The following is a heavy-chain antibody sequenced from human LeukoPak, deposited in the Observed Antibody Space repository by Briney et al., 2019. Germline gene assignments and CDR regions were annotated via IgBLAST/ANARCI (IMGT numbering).Heavy chain of an antibody. CDR1: GFTFSDYY. Sequence: GGTLTLSCAASGFTFSDYYMMWIRQAPGKGLEWVSHIAHSGNGMWYADAVKGRFTISRDNAKNLLFLQMDSLRAEDTAVYYCARGHYEMGVWGQGTTVIVSS. J-gene: IGHJ6*02. CDR2: IAHSGNGM. CDR3: ARGHYEMGV. V-gene: IGHV3-11*01.